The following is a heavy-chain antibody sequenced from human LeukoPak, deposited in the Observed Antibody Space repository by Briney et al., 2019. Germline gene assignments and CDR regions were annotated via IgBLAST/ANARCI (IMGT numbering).Heavy chain of an antibody. J-gene: IGHJ4*02. CDR1: GGFFTASSYY. CDR2: IYYSGST. V-gene: IGHV4-39*07. D-gene: IGHD2-15*01. Sequence: SETLSVTCIVSGGFFTASSYYWGWVRQPPGKGLEWIGSIYYSGSTFYNPSLKSRLTISIDRTKPQFSLSLSSVTAADTAIYYCARVYGDYSTVAFWGQGTLVSVSS. CDR3: ARVYGDYSTVAF.